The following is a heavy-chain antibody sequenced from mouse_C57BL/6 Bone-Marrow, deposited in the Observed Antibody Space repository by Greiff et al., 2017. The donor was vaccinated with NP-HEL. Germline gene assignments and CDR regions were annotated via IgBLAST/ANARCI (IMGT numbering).Heavy chain of an antibody. D-gene: IGHD1-1*01. Sequence: EVQLQQSGPELVKPGASVKIPCKASGYTFTDYNMDWVKQSHGKSLEWIGDINPNNGGTIYNQKFKGKATLTVDKSSSTAYMELRSLTSEDTAVYYCARTTVVAPPYYFDYWGQGTTLTVSS. V-gene: IGHV1-18*01. J-gene: IGHJ2*01. CDR3: ARTTVVAPPYYFDY. CDR1: GYTFTDYN. CDR2: INPNNGGT.